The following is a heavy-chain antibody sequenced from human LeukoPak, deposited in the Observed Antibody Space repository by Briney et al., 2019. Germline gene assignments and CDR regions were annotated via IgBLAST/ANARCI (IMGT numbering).Heavy chain of an antibody. CDR1: GYTFTSYY. V-gene: IGHV1-2*02. D-gene: IGHD3-16*02. J-gene: IGHJ4*02. Sequence: ASVKVSCKASGYTFTSYYMHWVRQAPGQGLEWMGWINPNSGGTNYAQKFQGRVTMTRDTSISTAYMELSRLRSDDTAVYYCAQIITRPFGGVIAQYYFDYWGQGTLVTVSS. CDR3: AQIITRPFGGVIAQYYFDY. CDR2: INPNSGGT.